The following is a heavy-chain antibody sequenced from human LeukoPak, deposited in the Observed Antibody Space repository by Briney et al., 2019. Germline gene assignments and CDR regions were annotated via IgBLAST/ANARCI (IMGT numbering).Heavy chain of an antibody. J-gene: IGHJ4*02. CDR3: ARSATKKQYYYDSSGYLDY. CDR2: IYPGDSDT. CDR1: GYSFTSYW. Sequence: GESLKISCKGSGYSFTSYWIGWVRQMPGKGLEWMGIIYPGDSDTRYSPSFQGLVTISADKSISTAYLQWSSLKASDTAMYYCARSATKKQYYYDSSGYLDYWGQGTLVTVSS. D-gene: IGHD3-22*01. V-gene: IGHV5-51*01.